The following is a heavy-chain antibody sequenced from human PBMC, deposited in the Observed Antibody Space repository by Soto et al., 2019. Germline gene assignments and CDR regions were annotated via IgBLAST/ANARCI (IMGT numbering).Heavy chain of an antibody. V-gene: IGHV6-1*01. D-gene: IGHD6-19*01. Sequence: SRTLSLTCAISGDSVSGNTAAWNWIRSSPSRGLEWLGRTYYRSNWRHDYAVSVKSRITVNPDTSKNHFSLQLNSVTPDDTAVDYCARGVAGSGFDLWGQGTLVTVSS. CDR3: ARGVAGSGFDL. CDR2: TYYRSNWRH. CDR1: GDSVSGNTAA. J-gene: IGHJ4*02.